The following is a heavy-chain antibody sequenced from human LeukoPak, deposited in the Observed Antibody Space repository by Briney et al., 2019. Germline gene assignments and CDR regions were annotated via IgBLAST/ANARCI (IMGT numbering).Heavy chain of an antibody. CDR1: GFTFSDYY. V-gene: IGHV3-11*03. Sequence: GGSLRLSCAASGFTFSDYYMSGIRQAPGKGLEWVSYISGTNSYTNYADSVKGRFAISRDSAKKSLYLQMNSLRAEDTAVYYCAVFYYSAFFDYWGQGTLVTVSS. CDR2: ISGTNSYT. D-gene: IGHD4/OR15-4a*01. J-gene: IGHJ4*02. CDR3: AVFYYSAFFDY.